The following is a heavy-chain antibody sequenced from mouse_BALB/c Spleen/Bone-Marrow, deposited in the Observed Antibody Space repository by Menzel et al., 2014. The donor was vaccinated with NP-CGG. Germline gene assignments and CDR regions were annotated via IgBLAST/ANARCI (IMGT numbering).Heavy chain of an antibody. CDR3: NADTGAMDY. D-gene: IGHD1-1*01. J-gene: IGHJ4*01. V-gene: IGHV14-4*02. CDR1: GFNIKDFY. Sequence: VQLKQSGAELVRSGASVKLSCTGSGFNIKDFYMHWVKQRPEQGLEWIGWIDPENGDTEYAPKFQGKATLTADTSSNTAYLELNSLTSGDTAVYYCNADTGAMDYWGQGTSVTVSS. CDR2: IDPENGDT.